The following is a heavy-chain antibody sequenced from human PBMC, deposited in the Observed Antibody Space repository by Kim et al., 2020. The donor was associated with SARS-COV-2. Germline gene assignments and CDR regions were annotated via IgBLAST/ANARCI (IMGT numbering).Heavy chain of an antibody. CDR2: ISGSGRTI. CDR1: GFTFSDYY. Sequence: GGSLRLSCTAYGFTFSDYYMTWIRQAPGKGLEWISYISGSGRTISYADSVKGRFTISRDNARNSVFLQMDSLRAEDTAFYYCARRLFSVVVYSYYIDFWG. D-gene: IGHD4-4*01. J-gene: IGHJ6*03. V-gene: IGHV3-11*01. CDR3: ARRLFSVVVYSYYIDF.